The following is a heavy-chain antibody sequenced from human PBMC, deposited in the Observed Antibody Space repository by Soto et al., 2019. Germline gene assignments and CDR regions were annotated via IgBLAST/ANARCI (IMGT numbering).Heavy chain of an antibody. D-gene: IGHD1-1*01. CDR1: GFTFSSYG. CDR2: ISYDGSNK. J-gene: IGHJ4*02. Sequence: QVQLVESGGGVVQPGRSLRLSCAASGFTFSSYGMHWVRQAPGKGLEWVAVISYDGSNKYYADSVKGRITISRDNSNNTLYLQMNSLRAEDTAVYYCALDPAARNVFDYWGQGTLVTVSS. CDR3: ALDPAARNVFDY. V-gene: IGHV3-30*03.